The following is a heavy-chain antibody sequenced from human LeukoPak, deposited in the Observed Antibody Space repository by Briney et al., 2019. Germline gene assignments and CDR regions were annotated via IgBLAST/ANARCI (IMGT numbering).Heavy chain of an antibody. D-gene: IGHD2-2*01. J-gene: IGHJ6*02. CDR1: GYTFTSYY. Sequence: GASVKVSCKASGYTFTSYYMHWVRQAPGQGLEWMGIINPSGGSTSYAQKLQGRVTMTRDTSTSTVYMELSSLRSEDTAVYYCARSPSLPQYQLPKNYYYYGMDVWGQGTTVTVSS. CDR2: INPSGGST. CDR3: ARSPSLPQYQLPKNYYYYGMDV. V-gene: IGHV1-46*01.